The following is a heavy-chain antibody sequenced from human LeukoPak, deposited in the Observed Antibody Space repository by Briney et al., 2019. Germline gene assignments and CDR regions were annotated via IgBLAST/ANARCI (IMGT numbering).Heavy chain of an antibody. CDR3: AREGRYCSGGSCLISDAFDI. Sequence: SETLSLTCTVSGGSVSSGSYYWSWIRQPPGKGLEWIGYIYYSGSTNYNPPLKSRVTISVDTSKNQFSLKLSSVTAADTAVYYCAREGRYCSGGSCLISDAFDIWGQGTMVTVSS. CDR1: GGSVSSGSYY. V-gene: IGHV4-61*01. D-gene: IGHD2-15*01. J-gene: IGHJ3*02. CDR2: IYYSGST.